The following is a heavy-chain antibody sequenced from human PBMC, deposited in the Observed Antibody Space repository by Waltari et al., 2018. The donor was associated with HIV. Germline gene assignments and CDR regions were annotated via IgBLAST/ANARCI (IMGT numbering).Heavy chain of an antibody. J-gene: IGHJ5*02. V-gene: IGHV4-34*01. CDR3: ARATMVRGVIIFNWFDP. Sequence: QVQLQQWGAGLLKPSDPLSPTCAVYGGPFSCYYWSWLRHPPGKGLEWIGEINHSGSTNYNPSLKSRVTISVDTSKNQFSLKLSSVTAADTAVYYCARATMVRGVIIFNWFDPWGQGTLVTVSS. CDR2: INHSGST. D-gene: IGHD3-10*01. CDR1: GGPFSCYY.